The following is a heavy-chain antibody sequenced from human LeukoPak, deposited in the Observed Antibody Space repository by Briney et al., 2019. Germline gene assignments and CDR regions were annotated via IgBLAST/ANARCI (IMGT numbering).Heavy chain of an antibody. CDR1: GFTFSSYG. V-gene: IGHV3-30*18. D-gene: IGHD1-26*01. J-gene: IGHJ3*02. Sequence: PGRSLRLSCAASGFTFSSYGMHWVRQAPGKGLEWVAVISYDGSNKYYADSVKGRFTISRDNSKNTLYLQMNSLRAEDTAVYYCAKDQWELGEDAFDIWGQGTMVTVSS. CDR3: AKDQWELGEDAFDI. CDR2: ISYDGSNK.